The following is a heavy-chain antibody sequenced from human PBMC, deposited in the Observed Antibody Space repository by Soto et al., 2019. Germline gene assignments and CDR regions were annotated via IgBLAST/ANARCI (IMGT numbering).Heavy chain of an antibody. CDR3: ASHIRWLQLNYHYRMDV. CDR1: GGTFSSYA. V-gene: IGHV1-69*13. J-gene: IGHJ6*02. Sequence: ASVKVSCKASGGTFSSYAISWVRQAPGQGLEWMGGIISIFGTADYAQKFQGRVTITADESTSTANMELSSLRSEDTAVYYCASHIRWLQLNYHYRMDVWGQGSTVTGSS. CDR2: IISIFGTA. D-gene: IGHD5-12*01.